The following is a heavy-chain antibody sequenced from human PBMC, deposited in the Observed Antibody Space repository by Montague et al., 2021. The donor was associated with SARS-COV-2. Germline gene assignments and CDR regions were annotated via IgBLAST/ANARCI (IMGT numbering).Heavy chain of an antibody. CDR3: ARSIYLRGGVSHVMDD. CDR2: ISSVGDTI. J-gene: IGHJ6*02. D-gene: IGHD2-21*01. CDR1: GFRFDRYA. Sequence: SLRLSCAASGFRFDRYAMSWVRQAPGKGLEWLSSISSVGDTIDYADSVKGRFTLSRDNSMNTLYLQMNSLRGEDTAVYYCARSIYLRGGVSHVMDDWGQGTTVTVSS. V-gene: IGHV3-23*01.